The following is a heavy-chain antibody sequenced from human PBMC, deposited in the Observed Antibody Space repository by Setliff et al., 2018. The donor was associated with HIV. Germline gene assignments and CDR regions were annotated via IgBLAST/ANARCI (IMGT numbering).Heavy chain of an antibody. V-gene: IGHV4-59*01. D-gene: IGHD3-10*01. Sequence: SETLSLTCTVSGVSISNYYWSWIRQTPEMGLEWIGYMYYGGATNYNPSLKSRVTISQDTSHNQFSLKLSSVTVTDTAVYYCVRALPKPRGLTWFDPWGQGTLVTVSS. J-gene: IGHJ5*02. CDR1: GVSISNYY. CDR2: MYYGGAT. CDR3: VRALPKPRGLTWFDP.